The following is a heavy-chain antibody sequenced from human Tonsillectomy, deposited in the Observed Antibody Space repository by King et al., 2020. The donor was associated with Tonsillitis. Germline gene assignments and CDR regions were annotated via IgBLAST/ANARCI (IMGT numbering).Heavy chain of an antibody. CDR1: GFTFSNYA. D-gene: IGHD3-16*01. J-gene: IGHJ4*02. V-gene: IGHV3-23*04. CDR2: VTARGGKT. Sequence: VQLVESGGGLVQPGGSLRLSCAASGFTFSNYAMSWVRQAPGKGLEWVSAVTARGGKTCYANSVKGRLTISRDNSKNVLYLQMNSLRAEDTAVYSCAKDWGDGDSGIYYWGQGTLVTVSS. CDR3: AKDWGDGDSGIYY.